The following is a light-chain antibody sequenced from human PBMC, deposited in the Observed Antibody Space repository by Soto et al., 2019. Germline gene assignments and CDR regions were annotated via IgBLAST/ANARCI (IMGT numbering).Light chain of an antibody. CDR3: SSSTSRTIFV. CDR1: NSDVNY. J-gene: IGLJ1*01. CDR2: EVS. Sequence: QSALTQPASVSGAPGQSITISCTGTNSDVNYVSWHQQHPGKAPKPMVYEVSSRASGVSNRFSGSKSGNTASLTISGLPAEDADDYYCSSSTSRTIFVFGTGTKLTVL. V-gene: IGLV2-14*01.